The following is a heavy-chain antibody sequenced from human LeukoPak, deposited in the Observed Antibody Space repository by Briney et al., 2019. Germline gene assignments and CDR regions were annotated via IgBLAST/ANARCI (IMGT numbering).Heavy chain of an antibody. J-gene: IGHJ4*02. V-gene: IGHV3-23*01. CDR3: AKDSSSWEF. CDR1: GFTFSSNA. D-gene: IGHD6-13*01. CDR2: ISGSGGST. Sequence: PGGSLRLSCAASGFTFSSNAMTWVRQAPGKGLEWVSGISGSGGSTYYTDSVKGRFTISRDNSKNTLYLQMNGLRAEDTAVYYCAKDSSSWEFWGQGTLVTVSS.